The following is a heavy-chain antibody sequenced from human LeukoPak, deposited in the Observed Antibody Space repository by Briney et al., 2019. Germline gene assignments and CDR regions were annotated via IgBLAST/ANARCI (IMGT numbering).Heavy chain of an antibody. V-gene: IGHV3-21*01. CDR1: GFTFSSYS. CDR3: ARDHTAVAVPDY. D-gene: IGHD6-19*01. CDR2: ISSSSSYI. Sequence: GGSLRLSCAASGFTFSSYSMNWVRKAPGKGLEWVSSISSSSSYIYYADSVKGRFTISRDNAKNSLYLQMNSLRAEDTAVYYCARDHTAVAVPDYWGQGTLVTVSS. J-gene: IGHJ4*02.